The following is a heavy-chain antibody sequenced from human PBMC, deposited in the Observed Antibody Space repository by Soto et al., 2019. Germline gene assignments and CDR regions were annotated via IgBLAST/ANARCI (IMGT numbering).Heavy chain of an antibody. J-gene: IGHJ4*02. CDR2: INPRSGST. D-gene: IGHD6-19*01. CDR3: SRSRGIAVGPGGWWAIYFDS. Sequence: QVRLVQSGAEVKEPGASVKVSCKASGYTFSDNYIHWVRQAPGQGREWMGVINPRSGSTTYAQKCPGRLTVSMDTSTSTVSMDLSSLRSEDTAVFYCSRSRGIAVGPGGWWAIYFDSWGQGTVVTVSS. V-gene: IGHV1-46*03. CDR1: GYTFSDNY.